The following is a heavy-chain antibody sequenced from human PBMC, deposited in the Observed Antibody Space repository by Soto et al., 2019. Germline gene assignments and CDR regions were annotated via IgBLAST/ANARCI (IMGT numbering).Heavy chain of an antibody. CDR3: ASSLLTMVPAAD. CDR1: GGSISSSSYY. D-gene: IGHD3-10*01. J-gene: IGHJ4*02. Sequence: QLQLQESGPGLVKPSETLSLTCTVSGGSISSSSYYWGWIRQPPGKGLEWIGSIYYSGSTYYNPSLKRRVTISVDPSKNPFSLKLSSVTAADTAVYSCASSLLTMVPAADWGQGTLVTVSS. CDR2: IYYSGST. V-gene: IGHV4-39*01.